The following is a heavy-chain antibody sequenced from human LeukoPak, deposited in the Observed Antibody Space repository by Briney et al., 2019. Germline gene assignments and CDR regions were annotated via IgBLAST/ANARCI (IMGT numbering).Heavy chain of an antibody. CDR2: ISGSGGST. Sequence: GGSLRLSCAASGFTFSSYAMSWVRQAPGKGLEWVSAISGSGGSTYYADSVKGRFTISRDNSKNTLYLQMNSLRAEDTAVYYCAKADPHWHANVPFDAFDIWGQGTMVTVSS. V-gene: IGHV3-23*01. CDR3: AKADPHWHANVPFDAFDI. J-gene: IGHJ3*02. D-gene: IGHD2-2*01. CDR1: GFTFSSYA.